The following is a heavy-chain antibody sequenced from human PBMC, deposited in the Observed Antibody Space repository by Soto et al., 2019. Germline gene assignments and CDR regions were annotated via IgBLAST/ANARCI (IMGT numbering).Heavy chain of an antibody. CDR3: AQARHSEGWSHNVERNYVDS. Sequence: EVQSLDSGGDVVQPGGSLRLSCAASGLTFSNYAMNWVRQAPGKGLEWVSSISGSGYTAYYADSVEGRFTISRENSNNRLYLHMESLRNADTAVYYCAQARHSEGWSHNVERNYVDSWGQGTLVTVSS. J-gene: IGHJ4*02. D-gene: IGHD6-19*01. V-gene: IGHV3-23*01. CDR1: GLTFSNYA. CDR2: ISGSGYTA.